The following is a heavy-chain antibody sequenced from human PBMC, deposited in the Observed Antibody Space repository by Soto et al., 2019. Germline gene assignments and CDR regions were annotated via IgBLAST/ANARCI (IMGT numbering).Heavy chain of an antibody. Sequence: SETXSLTCTVSGGSISSGGYYWSWIRQHPGKGLEWIGYIYYSGSTYYNPSLKSRVTISVDTSKNQFSLKLSSVTAADTAVYYCARASSVVVVADLFDPWGQGTLVTVSS. D-gene: IGHD2-15*01. CDR3: ARASSVVVVADLFDP. V-gene: IGHV4-31*03. CDR1: GGSISSGGYY. CDR2: IYYSGST. J-gene: IGHJ5*02.